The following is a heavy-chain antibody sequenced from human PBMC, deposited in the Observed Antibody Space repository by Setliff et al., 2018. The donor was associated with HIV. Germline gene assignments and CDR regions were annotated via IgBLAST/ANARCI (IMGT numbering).Heavy chain of an antibody. CDR3: ARGNYDIVTGYYNVYYSDY. V-gene: IGHV3-23*01. CDR1: GFKFRDYT. CDR2: IAGNKGTT. J-gene: IGHJ4*02. D-gene: IGHD3-9*01. Sequence: GGSLRLSCAASGFKFRDYTLSWLRQFPGKGLEWVSAIAGNKGTTFYADSVKGRFTISRDDSKNTLYLQMNSLRVEDTAVCYCARGNYDIVTGYYNVYYSDYWGQGTLVTVSS.